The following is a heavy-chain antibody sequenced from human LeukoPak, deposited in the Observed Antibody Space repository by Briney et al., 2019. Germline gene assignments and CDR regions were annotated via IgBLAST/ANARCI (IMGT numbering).Heavy chain of an antibody. CDR3: ARNARPNYYDSSGYYYDDAFDI. J-gene: IGHJ3*02. D-gene: IGHD3-22*01. V-gene: IGHV1-69*05. CDR2: IIPIFGTA. CDR1: GYTLTELS. Sequence: SVKVSCKVSGYTLTELSMHWVRQAPGQGLEWMGGIIPIFGTANYAQKFQGRVTITTDESTSTAYMELSSLRSEDTAVYYCARNARPNYYDSSGYYYDDAFDIWGQGTMVTVSS.